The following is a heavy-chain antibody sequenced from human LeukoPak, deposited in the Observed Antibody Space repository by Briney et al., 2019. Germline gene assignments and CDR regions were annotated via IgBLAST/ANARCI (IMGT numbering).Heavy chain of an antibody. Sequence: ATVKVSCKASGYTFTDYYIHWVRQAPGQGLEWMGWINPKNGGTNYTQKFQGRVTMTRDTSISTPYMELSRLRSDDTAIYYCAREASGGSYYAYWGQGTPVTVSA. V-gene: IGHV1-2*02. CDR1: GYTFTDYY. CDR2: INPKNGGT. CDR3: AREASGGSYYAY. D-gene: IGHD1-26*01. J-gene: IGHJ4*02.